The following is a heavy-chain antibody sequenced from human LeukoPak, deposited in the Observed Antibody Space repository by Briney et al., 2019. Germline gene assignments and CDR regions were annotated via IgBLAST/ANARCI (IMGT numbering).Heavy chain of an antibody. J-gene: IGHJ4*02. CDR1: GFTFSSYG. D-gene: IGHD6-13*01. CDR2: IWYDGSNK. Sequence: PGRSLSLSCAASGFTFSSYGMHWVRQAPGKGLEWVAVIWYDGSNKFYADSVKGRFTISRDNSKNTLYLQMNSLRAEDTAVYYCARDRAAADLDYWGQGTLVTVSS. CDR3: ARDRAAADLDY. V-gene: IGHV3-33*01.